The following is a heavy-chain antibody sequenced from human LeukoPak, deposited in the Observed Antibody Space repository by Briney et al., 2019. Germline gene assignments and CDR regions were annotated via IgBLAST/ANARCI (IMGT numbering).Heavy chain of an antibody. Sequence: ASVKVSCKASGYTFTSYGISWVQQAPGQGLEWMGWISAYNGNTNYAQKLQGRVTMTTDTSTSTAYMELRSLRSDDTAVYYCARRDDYYYYMDVWGKGTTVTVSS. CDR3: ARRDDYYYYMDV. CDR2: ISAYNGNT. CDR1: GYTFTSYG. J-gene: IGHJ6*03. V-gene: IGHV1-18*01.